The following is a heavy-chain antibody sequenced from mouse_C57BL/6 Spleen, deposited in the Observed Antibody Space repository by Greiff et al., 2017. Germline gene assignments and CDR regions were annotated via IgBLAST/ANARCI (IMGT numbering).Heavy chain of an antibody. J-gene: IGHJ2*01. Sequence: VQLQQSGAELVRPGASVTLSCKASGYTFTDYEMHWVKQTPVHGLEWIGAIDPGTGGTAYNQKFKGKAILTADKSSSTAYMELRSLTSEDSAVYYGTKEGYFEGFDYWGQGTTLTVSS. D-gene: IGHD3-1*01. CDR3: TKEGYFEGFDY. CDR1: GYTFTDYE. V-gene: IGHV1-15*01. CDR2: IDPGTGGT.